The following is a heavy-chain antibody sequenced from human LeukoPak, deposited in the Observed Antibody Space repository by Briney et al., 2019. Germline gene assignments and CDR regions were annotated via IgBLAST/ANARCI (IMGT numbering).Heavy chain of an antibody. J-gene: IGHJ3*02. D-gene: IGHD6-6*01. CDR1: GYTFTSYD. Sequence: ASVKVSCKASGYTFTSYDINWVRQATGQGLEWMGWISAYNGNTNYAQKLQGRFTMTTDTSTSTAYMELRGLRSDDTAVYYCAGVSSSAYVFDIWGQGTMVTVSS. CDR3: AGVSSSAYVFDI. V-gene: IGHV1-18*01. CDR2: ISAYNGNT.